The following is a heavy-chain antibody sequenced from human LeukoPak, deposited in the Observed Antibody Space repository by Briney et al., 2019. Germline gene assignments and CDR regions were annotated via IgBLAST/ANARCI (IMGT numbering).Heavy chain of an antibody. CDR2: ISHDGSIK. CDR1: GFTFRSYG. Sequence: GGSLRLSCAASGFTFRSYGMHWVRQAPGKGLQWVAAISHDGSIKNYAESVKGRFTISRDNSKDTLYLQMNSLRAEDTAVYYYAKELDLLAAALDYWGQGTLVTVSS. J-gene: IGHJ4*02. CDR3: AKELDLLAAALDY. D-gene: IGHD6-13*01. V-gene: IGHV3-30*18.